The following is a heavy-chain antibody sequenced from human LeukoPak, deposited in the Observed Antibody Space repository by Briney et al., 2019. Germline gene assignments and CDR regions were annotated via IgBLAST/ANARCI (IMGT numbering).Heavy chain of an antibody. Sequence: GGSLRLSCAASGFTLSSYTINWVRQAPGKGLEWVSAISGSGGSTYYADSVKGRFTISRDNSKNTLYLQMNSLRAEDTAVYYCAKDRSIAAAGTNWYFDLWGRGTLVTVSS. D-gene: IGHD6-13*01. J-gene: IGHJ2*01. CDR2: ISGSGGST. V-gene: IGHV3-23*01. CDR1: GFTLSSYT. CDR3: AKDRSIAAAGTNWYFDL.